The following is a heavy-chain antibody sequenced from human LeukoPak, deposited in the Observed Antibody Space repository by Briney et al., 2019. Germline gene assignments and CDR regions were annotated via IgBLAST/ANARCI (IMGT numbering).Heavy chain of an antibody. V-gene: IGHV1-2*02. D-gene: IGHD1-1*01. CDR2: INPNSGGT. CDR1: GYTFTRYY. CDR3: ARDQFGTTFDY. J-gene: IGHJ4*02. Sequence: ASVTVSFKASGYTFTRYYMHWVRQAPGQGLEWMGWINPNSGGTNYAQKFQGRVTMTRDTSISTAYMELSRLRSDDTAVYYCARDQFGTTFDYWGQGTLVTVSS.